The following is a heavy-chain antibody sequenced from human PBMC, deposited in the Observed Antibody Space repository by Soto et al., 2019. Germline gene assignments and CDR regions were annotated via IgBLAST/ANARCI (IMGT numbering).Heavy chain of an antibody. V-gene: IGHV3-15*01. J-gene: IGHJ4*02. Sequence: EVQLVESGGGLVKPGGSHRLSCAASGFTFNNGWMSWVRQAPGKGLEWVGRIKSKAAGGTTDYSAPVQGRFTISRDDSKNTVHLQMNSLKTEDTAVYYCTTDSTQTFCDGGPCYSVLTKIHDSWGQGTLVTVSS. CDR3: TTDSTQTFCDGGPCYSVLTKIHDS. CDR1: GFTFNNGW. CDR2: IKSKAAGGTT. D-gene: IGHD2-15*01.